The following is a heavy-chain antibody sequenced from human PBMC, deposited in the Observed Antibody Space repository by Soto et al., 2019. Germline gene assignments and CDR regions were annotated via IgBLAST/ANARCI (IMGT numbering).Heavy chain of an antibody. CDR2: IYPGDSDT. CDR3: ARHYEFWSGSSYYYGLDV. D-gene: IGHD3-3*01. CDR1: GYSFNTYW. V-gene: IGHV5-51*01. J-gene: IGHJ6*02. Sequence: EVQLVQSGAETRKPGESLKISCKGSGYSFNTYWIGWVRQMPGKGLEWMGIIYPGDSDTKYSPSFQGQVTFSVDKSVGTAYLQWSSLQASDTAMYYCARHYEFWSGSSYYYGLDVWGQGTTVTVSS.